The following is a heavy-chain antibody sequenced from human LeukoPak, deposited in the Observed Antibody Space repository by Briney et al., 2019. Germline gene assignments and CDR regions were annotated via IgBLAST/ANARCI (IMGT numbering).Heavy chain of an antibody. CDR2: TSSSGSAK. D-gene: IGHD3-22*01. Sequence: GGSLRLSCAASGFTFNEHYMSWICQAPGKGLEWVSYTSSSGSAKYYADSLKGRFTISRDNAKNSLYLQMNSLRADDTAVYYCARDRVYYYDSSGLDYWGQGTLVTVSS. CDR1: GFTFNEHY. CDR3: ARDRVYYYDSSGLDY. J-gene: IGHJ4*02. V-gene: IGHV3-11*01.